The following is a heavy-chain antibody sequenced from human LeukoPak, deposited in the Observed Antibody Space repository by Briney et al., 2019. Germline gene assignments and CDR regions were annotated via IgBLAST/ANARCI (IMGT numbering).Heavy chain of an antibody. CDR3: ARDGWFGDYNWFDR. CDR2: ISSASNTI. J-gene: IGHJ5*02. V-gene: IGHV3-48*01. D-gene: IGHD3-10*01. CDR1: GFTFSSYS. Sequence: GESLRLSCAASGFTFSSYSMNWVRQAPGKGLEWVSCISSASNTIYYADSVKGRFTISRDNAKNSLYLQMNSLRAEDTAMYYCARDGWFGDYNWFDRWGQGTLVTVSS.